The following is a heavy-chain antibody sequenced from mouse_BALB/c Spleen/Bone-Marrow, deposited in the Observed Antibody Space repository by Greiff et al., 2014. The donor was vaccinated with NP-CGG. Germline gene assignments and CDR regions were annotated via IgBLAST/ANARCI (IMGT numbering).Heavy chain of an antibody. CDR2: IDPANGNT. CDR3: ARDDYDDYYAMDY. CDR1: GFNIKDTY. V-gene: IGHV14-3*02. D-gene: IGHD2-4*01. J-gene: IGHJ4*01. Sequence: VQLQLSGAELVKPGASVKLSCTASGFNIKDTYMHWVKQRPEQGLEWIGRIDPANGNTKYDPKFQDKATITTDTSSNTAYLQLSSLTSEDTAVYYCARDDYDDYYAMDYWGQGTSVTVSS.